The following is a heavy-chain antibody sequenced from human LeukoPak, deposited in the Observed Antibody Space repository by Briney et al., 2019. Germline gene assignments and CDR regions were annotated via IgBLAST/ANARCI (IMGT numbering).Heavy chain of an antibody. CDR3: AKWARYCTNGVCYYFDY. CDR1: GFTFSSFP. CDR2: ISGGGVST. D-gene: IGHD2-8*01. J-gene: IGHJ4*02. Sequence: GGSLRLSCAASGFTFSSFPMSWVRQAPGKGLEWVSVISGGGVSTYYADSVKGRFTISRDNSKNTLYLQMNSPRAEDTAVYYCAKWARYCTNGVCYYFDYWGQGTLVTVSS. V-gene: IGHV3-23*01.